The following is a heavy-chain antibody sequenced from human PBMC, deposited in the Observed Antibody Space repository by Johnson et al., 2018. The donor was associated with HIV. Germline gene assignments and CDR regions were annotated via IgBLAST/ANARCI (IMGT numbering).Heavy chain of an antibody. Sequence: VQLVESGGGVVRPGGSLRLSCAASGFTFDDYDMSWVRQAPGKGLEWISYISGSGSTIYYADSVKGRFTIYRDTAKNSLYLQMNSLRAEDTALYYCAKLSDNDGFDIWGQGTMVAVSS. J-gene: IGHJ3*02. CDR1: GFTFDDYD. CDR3: AKLSDNDGFDI. D-gene: IGHD6-25*01. CDR2: ISGSGSTI. V-gene: IGHV3-48*03.